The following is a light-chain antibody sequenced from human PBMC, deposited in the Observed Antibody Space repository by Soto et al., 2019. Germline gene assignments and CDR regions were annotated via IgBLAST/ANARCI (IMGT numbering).Light chain of an antibody. CDR2: DVN. J-gene: IGLJ1*01. CDR3: SSDTTTGPLGV. CDR1: SSDIGGSNY. V-gene: IGLV2-14*03. Sequence: QSVLTQPASVSGSPGQSITISCTGTSSDIGGSNYVSWYQQHPGKAPKLMIYDVNIRPSDVSNRFSGSKSGNAASLTIAGLPNEDEADYYCSSDTTTGPLGVFGTGTKLTVL.